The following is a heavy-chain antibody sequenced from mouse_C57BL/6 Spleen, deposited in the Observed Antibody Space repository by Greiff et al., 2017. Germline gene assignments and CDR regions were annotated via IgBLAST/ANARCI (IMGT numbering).Heavy chain of an antibody. CDR2: IDPSDSET. CDR1: GYTFTSYW. D-gene: IGHD1-1*01. J-gene: IGHJ1*03. CDR3: ALFITLDWYFDV. V-gene: IGHV1-52*01. Sequence: VKLQQPGAELVRPGSSVKLSCKASGYTFTSYWMHWVKQRPIQGLEWIGNIDPSDSETHYNQKFKDKATVTVDKSSSTAYMQLSSLTSEDSAVYYCALFITLDWYFDVWGTGTTVTVSS.